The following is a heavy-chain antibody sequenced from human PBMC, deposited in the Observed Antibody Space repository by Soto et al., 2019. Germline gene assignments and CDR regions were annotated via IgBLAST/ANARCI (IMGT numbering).Heavy chain of an antibody. CDR3: ARSGYSYGFDAFHI. Sequence: TADALSLTGTVSGGSVSSSNYYCIWIRQPPGKGLEWIGSISYSGTSFFNASLKSRVTISVDTSKNQFSLKLNSVTAADRAVYYCARSGYSYGFDAFHIWGQGTVVTVSS. D-gene: IGHD5-18*01. V-gene: IGHV4-39*01. CDR2: ISYSGTS. CDR1: GGSVSSSNYY. J-gene: IGHJ3*02.